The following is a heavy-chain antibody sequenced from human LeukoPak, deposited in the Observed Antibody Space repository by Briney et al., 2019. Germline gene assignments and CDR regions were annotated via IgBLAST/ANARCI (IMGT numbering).Heavy chain of an antibody. CDR3: ARDPTDCSGGSCYYWFDP. D-gene: IGHD2-15*01. CDR2: ISSSSSNI. Sequence: GGSLRLSCAASGFTFSSYSMNWVRQAPGKGLEWVSYISSSSSNIYSADSVKGRFTISRDNAKNSLYLQMNSLRAEDTAVYYCARDPTDCSGGSCYYWFDPWGQGTLVTVSS. V-gene: IGHV3-48*04. CDR1: GFTFSSYS. J-gene: IGHJ5*02.